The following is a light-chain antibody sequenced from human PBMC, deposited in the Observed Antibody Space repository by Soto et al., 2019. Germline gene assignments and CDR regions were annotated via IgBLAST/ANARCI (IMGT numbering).Light chain of an antibody. J-gene: IGLJ1*01. CDR2: DVS. CDR3: ISYTTISTYV. CDR1: NSDIAAYNY. V-gene: IGLV2-14*03. Sequence: QSALAQPASVSGSPGQSITISCTGTNSDIAAYNYVSWYQKHPSKAPNLMLSDVSNRSSGISNRFSASKSGNTASLTISGLQTEDEADYYCISYTTISTYVFGTGTKSPS.